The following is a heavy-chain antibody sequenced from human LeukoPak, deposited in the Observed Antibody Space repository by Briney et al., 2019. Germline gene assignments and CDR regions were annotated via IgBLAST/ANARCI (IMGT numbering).Heavy chain of an antibody. V-gene: IGHV3-7*01. CDR2: IKQDGSEN. D-gene: IGHD2-2*03. J-gene: IGHJ6*03. Sequence: PGGSLRLSCAASGFTFSSYWMSWVRQAPGKGLEWVANIKQDGSENYYVDSVKGRFTIFRDNAKNSLYLQMNSLRAEDTAVYYCVRDNGYCSSTSCYYYYMDVWGKGTTVTISS. CDR3: VRDNGYCSSTSCYYYYMDV. CDR1: GFTFSSYW.